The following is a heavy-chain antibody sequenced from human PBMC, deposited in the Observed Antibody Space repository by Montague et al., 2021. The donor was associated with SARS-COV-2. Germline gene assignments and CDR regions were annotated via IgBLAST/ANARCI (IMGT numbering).Heavy chain of an antibody. CDR2: IYYSGST. V-gene: IGHV4-39*07. D-gene: IGHD6-13*01. CDR3: ARVGRQQLVRLSGMDV. CDR1: GGSISSSSYY. J-gene: IGHJ6*02. Sequence: SETLSLTCTVSGGSISSSSYYWGWIRQPPGKGLEWIGSIYYSGSTYYNPSLKSRVTISVDTSKNQFSLKLSSVTAADTAVYYCARVGRQQLVRLSGMDVWGQGPTATASS.